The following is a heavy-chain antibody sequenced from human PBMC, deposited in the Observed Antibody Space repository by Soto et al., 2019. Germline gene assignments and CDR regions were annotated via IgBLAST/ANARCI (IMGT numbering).Heavy chain of an antibody. Sequence: ASVKVSCKASGYTFTSYGISWVRQAPGQGLEWMGWISAYNGNTNYAQKLQGRVTMTTDTSTSTAYMELRSLRSDDTAVYYCARDSSGYYSRSLDFDYWGQGTMVTV. CDR3: ARDSSGYYSRSLDFDY. D-gene: IGHD3-22*01. CDR2: ISAYNGNT. J-gene: IGHJ4*02. CDR1: GYTFTSYG. V-gene: IGHV1-18*04.